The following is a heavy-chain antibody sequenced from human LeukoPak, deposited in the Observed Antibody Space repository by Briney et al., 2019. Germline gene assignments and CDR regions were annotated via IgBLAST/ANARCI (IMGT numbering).Heavy chain of an antibody. CDR2: ISYDGSNK. CDR3: ARDDHDDYPDY. V-gene: IGHV3-30-3*01. J-gene: IGHJ4*02. Sequence: GGSLRLSCAASGFTFSSYAMHWVRQAPGKGLEWVAVISYDGSNKYYADSVKGRFTISRDNSKNTLYLQMNSLRAEDTAVYYCARDDHDDYPDYWGQGTLVTVSS. CDR1: GFTFSSYA. D-gene: IGHD1-14*01.